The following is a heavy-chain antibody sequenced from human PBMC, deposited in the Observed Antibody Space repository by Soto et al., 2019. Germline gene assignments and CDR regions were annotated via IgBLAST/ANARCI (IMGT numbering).Heavy chain of an antibody. CDR3: ARDTTGPVAAAYGMDV. D-gene: IGHD2-15*01. V-gene: IGHV1-2*02. J-gene: IGHJ6*02. CDR1: GYTFTGYY. Sequence: ASVKVSCKXSGYTFTGYYMHWVRQAPGQGLEWMGWINPNSGGTNYAQKFQGRVTMTRDTSISTAYMELSRLRSDDTAVYYCARDTTGPVAAAYGMDVWGQGTTVTVSS. CDR2: INPNSGGT.